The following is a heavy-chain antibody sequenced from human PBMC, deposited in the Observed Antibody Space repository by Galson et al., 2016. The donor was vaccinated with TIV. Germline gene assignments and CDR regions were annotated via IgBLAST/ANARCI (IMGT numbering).Heavy chain of an antibody. CDR2: LSSTSRYS. Sequence: SLRLSCAASGFTFRDYYMNWVRQAPGKGLEWVASLSSTSRYSYYADSVKGRFTVSRDNAGNSLYLQMNSLRVDDTAVYYCATHSLDYHGSGAYYTRTSWYFDLWGRGTLVSVSS. CDR1: GFTFRDYY. V-gene: IGHV3-11*03. CDR3: ATHSLDYHGSGAYYTRTSWYFDL. D-gene: IGHD3-3*01. J-gene: IGHJ2*01.